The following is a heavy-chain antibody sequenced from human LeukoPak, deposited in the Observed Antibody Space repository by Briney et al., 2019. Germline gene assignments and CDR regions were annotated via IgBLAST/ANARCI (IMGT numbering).Heavy chain of an antibody. CDR2: IQTSGSP. CDR3: ARRDISSGWSFDY. D-gene: IGHD6-19*01. Sequence: ASVTLSLTCTVSGGSMSNYHWSWIRQPAGEGVEWLVQIQTSGSPNYNLPLKTRVTMSIDTPENPHTLTIRSVTGVDTAVYYCARRDISSGWSFDYWGQGTLVTVSS. CDR1: GGSMSNYH. J-gene: IGHJ4*02. V-gene: IGHV4-4*07.